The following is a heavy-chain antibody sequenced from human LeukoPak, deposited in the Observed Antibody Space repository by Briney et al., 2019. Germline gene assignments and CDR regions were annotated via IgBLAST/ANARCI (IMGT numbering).Heavy chain of an antibody. V-gene: IGHV3-48*04. CDR2: ISSGGTTI. CDR3: ARGQNGAFDI. J-gene: IGHJ3*02. CDR1: GFIFSTYS. Sequence: GGSLRLSCAASGFIFSTYSVNWVRQTPGKGLEWISYISSGGTTIYYADSVKGRFTVSRDNAKDSLYLQMSSLRAEDTAVYYCARGQNGAFDIWGQGTMVTVSS. D-gene: IGHD2-8*01.